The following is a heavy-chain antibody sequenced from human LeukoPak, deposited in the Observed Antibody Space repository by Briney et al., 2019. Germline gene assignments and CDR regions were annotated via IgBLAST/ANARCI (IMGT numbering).Heavy chain of an antibody. CDR1: GYTFISYY. D-gene: IGHD1-20*01. CDR3: ARHSLIGTTPFDY. Sequence: ASVKVSSKASGYTFISYYIHWVRQAPGQGLEWMGLINPSSGNTPYAQQFQGRVTMTRDTSTSTVYMELSSLRSEDTAVYYCARHSLIGTTPFDYWGQGTLVTVPS. J-gene: IGHJ4*02. V-gene: IGHV1-46*01. CDR2: INPSSGNT.